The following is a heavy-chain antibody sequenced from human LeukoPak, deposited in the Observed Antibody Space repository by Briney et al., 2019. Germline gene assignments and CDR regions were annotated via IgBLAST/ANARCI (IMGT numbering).Heavy chain of an antibody. CDR2: IKQDGSEK. J-gene: IGHJ4*02. V-gene: IGHV3-7*03. CDR3: ATSRESAIFDY. Sequence: GGSLRLSCAASGFTFSSYWMSWVRQAPGKGLEWVANIKQDGSEKYYVDSVKGRFTISRDNAKNSLYLQMNSLRAEDTAVYYCATSRESAIFDYWGQGTLVTVSS. D-gene: IGHD2-21*02. CDR1: GFTFSSYW.